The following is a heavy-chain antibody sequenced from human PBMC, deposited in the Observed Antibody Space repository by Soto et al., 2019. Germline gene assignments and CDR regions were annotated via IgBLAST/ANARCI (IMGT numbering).Heavy chain of an antibody. D-gene: IGHD4-17*01. CDR2: IYWDDDQ. Sequence: QITLKESGPPLVRPAQTLTLTCAFSGFSLTTTSMGVAWIRQPPGKALEWLALIYWDDDQRYSPSLKDSLTTSKDPSRSRVVLTISNMNPEDTGTYFCAHAGDYDLLSFDHWGPGTLVTVSS. CDR1: GFSLTTTSMG. V-gene: IGHV2-5*02. J-gene: IGHJ4*02. CDR3: AHAGDYDLLSFDH.